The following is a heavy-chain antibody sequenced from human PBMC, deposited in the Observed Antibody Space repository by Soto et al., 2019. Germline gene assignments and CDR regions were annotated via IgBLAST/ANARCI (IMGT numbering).Heavy chain of an antibody. D-gene: IGHD3-10*01. CDR3: ASHMVRGVIGASPPDY. Sequence: SETLSLTCTVSGGSISSSSYYWGWIRQPPGKGLEWIGSIYYSGSTYYNPSLKSRVTISVDTSKNQFSLKLSSVTAADTAVYHCASHMVRGVIGASPPDYWGQGTLVTVSS. CDR1: GGSISSSSYY. J-gene: IGHJ4*02. CDR2: IYYSGST. V-gene: IGHV4-39*01.